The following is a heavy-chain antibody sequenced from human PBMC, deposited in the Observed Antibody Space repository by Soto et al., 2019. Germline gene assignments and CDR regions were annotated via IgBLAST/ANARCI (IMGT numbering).Heavy chain of an antibody. D-gene: IGHD2-2*01. CDR1: GFTFSSYG. CDR3: AKDIVVVPAADRYYYYGMDV. J-gene: IGHJ6*02. V-gene: IGHV3-30*18. CDR2: ISYDGSNK. Sequence: QVQLVESGGGVVQPGRSLRLSCAASGFTFSSYGMHWVRQAPGKGLEWVAVISYDGSNKYYADSVKGRFTISRDNSKNTLYLQMNSLRAEDTAVYYCAKDIVVVPAADRYYYYGMDVWGQGPTVTVSS.